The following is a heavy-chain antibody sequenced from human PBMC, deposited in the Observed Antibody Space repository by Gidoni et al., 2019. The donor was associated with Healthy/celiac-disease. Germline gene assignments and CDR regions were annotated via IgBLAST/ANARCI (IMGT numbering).Heavy chain of an antibody. J-gene: IGHJ4*02. CDR2: ISGSGGST. Sequence: AMSWVRQAPGKGLEWVSAISGSGGSTYYADSVKGRFTISRDNSKNTLYLQMNSLRAEDTAVYYCAKDQWGRVVGATIDYWGQGTLVTVSS. CDR3: AKDQWGRVVGATIDY. D-gene: IGHD1-26*01. CDR1: A. V-gene: IGHV3-23*01.